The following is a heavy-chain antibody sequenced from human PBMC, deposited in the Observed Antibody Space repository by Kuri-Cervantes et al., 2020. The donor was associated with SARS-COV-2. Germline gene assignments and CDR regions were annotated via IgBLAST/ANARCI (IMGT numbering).Heavy chain of an antibody. V-gene: IGHV3-21*01. CDR2: ISSGGDYI. Sequence: GESLKISCAASGFTFRSYSMMWVRQAPGKGLEWVSSISSGGDYIYYADSMKGRFTISRDNAKSSLFLQLTSLRAEDTAVYYCARPRYHLTLVDAFDIWGQGTMVTVSS. CDR1: GFTFRSYS. CDR3: ARPRYHLTLVDAFDI. D-gene: IGHD6-6*01. J-gene: IGHJ3*02.